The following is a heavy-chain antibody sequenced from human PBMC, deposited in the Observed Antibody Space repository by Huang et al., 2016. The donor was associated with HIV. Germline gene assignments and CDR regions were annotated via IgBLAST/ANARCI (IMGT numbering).Heavy chain of an antibody. CDR2: ISAYNGKT. CDR1: GYIFTKYG. Sequence: QVELVQSGAEVKRPGASVRVSCKAAGYIFTKYGINWVRQAPGQGLEWMGWISAYNGKTKYAEKFQGRVTLTRDTSATTAYMELRDVTSADTAVYYCARDHWYPLQNWFDLWGQGTLVTVSS. CDR3: ARDHWYPLQNWFDL. V-gene: IGHV1-18*01. D-gene: IGHD1-1*01. J-gene: IGHJ5*01.